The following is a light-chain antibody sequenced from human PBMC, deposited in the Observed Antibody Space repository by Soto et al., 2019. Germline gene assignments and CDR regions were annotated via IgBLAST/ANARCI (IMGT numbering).Light chain of an antibody. CDR2: GAS. CDR3: QQYNNWPPLT. J-gene: IGKJ4*01. Sequence: EIVMTQSPATLSVSPGERATLSCRASQSVSNNLAWYQQNPGQAPRLLIYGASTRATGIPARFSGSGSGTEFTLTINSLQSEDFAVYYCQQYNNWPPLTFGGGTKVEIK. V-gene: IGKV3D-15*01. CDR1: QSVSNN.